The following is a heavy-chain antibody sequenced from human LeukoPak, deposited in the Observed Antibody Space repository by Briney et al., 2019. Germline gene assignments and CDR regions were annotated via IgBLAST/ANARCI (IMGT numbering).Heavy chain of an antibody. CDR2: ISGSGGST. D-gene: IGHD2-15*01. J-gene: IGHJ6*03. V-gene: IGHV3-23*01. CDR1: GFTFSSYG. Sequence: GGSLRLSCAASGFTFSSYGMSWVRQAPGKGLEWVSAISGSGGSTYYADSVKGRFTISRDNAKNSLYLQMNSLRAEDTAVYYCARALGGGIYYYYMDVWGKGTTVTVSS. CDR3: ARALGGGIYYYYMDV.